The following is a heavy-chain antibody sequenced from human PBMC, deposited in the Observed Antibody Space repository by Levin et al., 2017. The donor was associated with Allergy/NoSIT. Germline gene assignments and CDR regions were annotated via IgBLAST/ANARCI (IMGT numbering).Heavy chain of an antibody. J-gene: IGHJ5*02. Sequence: KVSCKGSGYSFTSYWIGWVRQMPGKGLEWMGIIYPGDSDTRYSPSFQGQVTISADKSISTAYLQWSSLKASDTAMYYCARTTMVRGAGRWFDPWGQGTLVTVSS. CDR1: GYSFTSYW. CDR3: ARTTMVRGAGRWFDP. D-gene: IGHD3-10*01. CDR2: IYPGDSDT. V-gene: IGHV5-51*01.